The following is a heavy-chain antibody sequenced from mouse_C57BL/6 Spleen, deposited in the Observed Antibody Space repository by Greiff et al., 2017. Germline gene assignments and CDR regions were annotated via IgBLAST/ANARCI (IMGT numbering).Heavy chain of an antibody. CDR2: ISGGGGNT. J-gene: IGHJ2*01. Sequence: EVQLVEPGGGLVKPGGSLKLSCAASGFTFTSYTMSWVRQTPEQRLEWVATISGGGGNTYYPDSVKGRYTISRDNAKNTLYLQMSSLRSEDTACYYSARYVSFYYGSSSFDYWGQGTTLTVSS. D-gene: IGHD1-1*01. CDR3: ARYVSFYYGSSSFDY. CDR1: GFTFTSYT. V-gene: IGHV5-9*01.